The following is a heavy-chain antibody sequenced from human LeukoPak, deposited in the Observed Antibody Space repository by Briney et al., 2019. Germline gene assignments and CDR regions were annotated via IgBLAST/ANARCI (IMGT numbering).Heavy chain of an antibody. J-gene: IGHJ5*02. CDR3: ARGGTTVTTLNWFDP. V-gene: IGHV4-30-4*08. CDR2: IYYSGST. D-gene: IGHD4-17*01. Sequence: PSQTLSLTCTVSGGSISSGDYYWSWIRQPPGKGLEWIGYIYYSGSTYYNPSLKSRVTISVDTSKNQFSLKLSSVTAADTAVYYCARGGTTVTTLNWFDPWGQGTLVTASS. CDR1: GGSISSGDYY.